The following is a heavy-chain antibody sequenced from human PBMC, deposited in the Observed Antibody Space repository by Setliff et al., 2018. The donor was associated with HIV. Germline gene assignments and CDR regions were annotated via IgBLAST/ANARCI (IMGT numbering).Heavy chain of an antibody. V-gene: IGHV4-38-2*02. Sequence: PSETLSLTCAVSAYSISSGYYWGWIRQPPGKGLEWIGSIFSSGSTSYNPSLKSRVTMSVDTSKNQLSLRLSSVTAADTAVYYCARDPVITMMVGPRFYFDYWGQGILVTVSS. J-gene: IGHJ4*02. CDR2: IFSSGST. CDR1: AYSISSGYY. CDR3: ARDPVITMMVGPRFYFDY. D-gene: IGHD3-22*01.